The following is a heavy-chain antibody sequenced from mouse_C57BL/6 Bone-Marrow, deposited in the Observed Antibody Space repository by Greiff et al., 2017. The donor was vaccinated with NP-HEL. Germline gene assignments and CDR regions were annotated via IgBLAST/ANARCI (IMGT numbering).Heavy chain of an antibody. V-gene: IGHV1-19*01. CDR3: AREGDGNYYYYFDY. D-gene: IGHD2-1*01. J-gene: IGHJ2*01. CDR1: GYTFTDYY. CDR2: INPYNGGT. Sequence: EVQLVESGPVLVKPGASVKMSCKASGYTFTDYYMNWVKQSHGKSLEWIGVINPYNGGTSYNQKFKGKATLTVDKSSSTAYMELNSLTSEDSAVYYCAREGDGNYYYYFDYRGQGTTLTVSS.